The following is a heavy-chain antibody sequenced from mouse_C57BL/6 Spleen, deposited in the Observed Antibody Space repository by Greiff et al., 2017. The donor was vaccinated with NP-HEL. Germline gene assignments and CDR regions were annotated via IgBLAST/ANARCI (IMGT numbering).Heavy chain of an antibody. J-gene: IGHJ4*01. CDR2: INPNNGGT. CDR3: ARPWAMDY. Sequence: EVQLQQSGPELVKPGASVKISCKASGYTFTDYYMNWVKQSHGKSLEWIGDINPNNGGTSYNQKFKGKATLTVDKSSSTAYMELRSLTSEDSAVYYCARPWAMDYWGQGTSVTVSS. V-gene: IGHV1-26*01. CDR1: GYTFTDYY.